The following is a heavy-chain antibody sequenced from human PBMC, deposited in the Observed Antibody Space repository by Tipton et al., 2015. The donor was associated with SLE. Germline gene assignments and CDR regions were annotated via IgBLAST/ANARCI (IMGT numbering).Heavy chain of an antibody. CDR1: GGSICSYY. CDR3: ARGLAMVRGDCMDY. Sequence: TLSLTCTVSGGSICSYYWRWIRQPPGKGLAWIGYIYRSGSTNYNPSLKSRVTISVDTSKNQFSLKLSSVTAADTAVYHCARGLAMVRGDCMDYWGQGTLVTVSS. CDR2: IYRSGST. D-gene: IGHD3-10*01. J-gene: IGHJ4*02. V-gene: IGHV4-4*08.